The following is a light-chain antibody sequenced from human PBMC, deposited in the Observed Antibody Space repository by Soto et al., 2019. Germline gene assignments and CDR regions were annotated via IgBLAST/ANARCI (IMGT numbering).Light chain of an antibody. V-gene: IGLV4-69*01. J-gene: IGLJ3*02. CDR3: QTWGTGLLV. CDR1: SGHSSYA. CDR2: LNSDGSH. Sequence: QLVLTQSPSASASLGASFKLTCTLSSGHSSYAIAWHQQQPEKGPRYLMKLNSDGSHSKGEGIPDRFSGSSSGAERYLTISSLQSEDEADYYCQTWGTGLLVFGGGTQLTVL.